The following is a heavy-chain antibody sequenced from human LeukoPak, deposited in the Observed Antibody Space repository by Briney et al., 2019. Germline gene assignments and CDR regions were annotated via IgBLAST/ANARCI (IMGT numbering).Heavy chain of an antibody. V-gene: IGHV3-7*01. CDR3: ARAAGGTSRDY. J-gene: IGHJ4*02. D-gene: IGHD1-26*01. Sequence: GGSLRLSCGVSGFTLSRYWMRWVRQAPGKGLEWLANINEDGSGRFYVDSVKGRLTISRDNAKNSLFLQMNSLRAEDTAVYYCARAAGGTSRDYWGQGTLVTVSS. CDR2: INEDGSGR. CDR1: GFTLSRYW.